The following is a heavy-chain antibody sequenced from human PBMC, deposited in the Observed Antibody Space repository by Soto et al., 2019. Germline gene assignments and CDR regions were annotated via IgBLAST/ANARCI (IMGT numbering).Heavy chain of an antibody. J-gene: IGHJ6*02. D-gene: IGHD3-10*01. CDR2: INGDGTTT. Sequence: EVQLVESGGGLVQPGGSLRLSCAASGFTFTNYWIHWVRQAPGKGLLWISRINGDGTTTNYADSVKGRFTISRDNARNTVYLQVNRLRVEDTAPYYCARRSRGHYGRDVWGQGTTLPVSS. V-gene: IGHV3-74*01. CDR3: ARRSRGHYGRDV. CDR1: GFTFTNYW.